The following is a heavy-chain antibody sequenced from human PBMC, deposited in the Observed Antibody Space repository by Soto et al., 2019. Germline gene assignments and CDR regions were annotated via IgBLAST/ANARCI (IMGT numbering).Heavy chain of an antibody. CDR1: GGSISNYF. J-gene: IGHJ4*02. CDR2: IDNSGST. V-gene: IGHV4-4*07. D-gene: IGHD3-3*01. Sequence: SETLSLTCTVSGGSISNYFCNWIRQPAGKGLEWIGRIDNSGSTNYNPSLKSRITMSADTSRNQFSLKLNSVTAADTAVYYCARGGQDFWSGPFNYWGQGALVTASS. CDR3: ARGGQDFWSGPFNY.